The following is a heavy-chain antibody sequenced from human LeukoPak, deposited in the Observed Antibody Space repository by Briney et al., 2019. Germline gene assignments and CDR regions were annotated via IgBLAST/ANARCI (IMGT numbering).Heavy chain of an antibody. CDR2: IYNSGST. CDR1: GGSISSYY. Sequence: PSETLSLTCTVSGGSISSYYWTWIRQPPGKGLEWIGYIYNSGSTNYNPSLKSRVTISVDTSKNQFSLKLSSVTAADTAVYYCARAERGYYFDYWGQGTLVTVSS. D-gene: IGHD3-16*01. V-gene: IGHV4-59*01. J-gene: IGHJ4*02. CDR3: ARAERGYYFDY.